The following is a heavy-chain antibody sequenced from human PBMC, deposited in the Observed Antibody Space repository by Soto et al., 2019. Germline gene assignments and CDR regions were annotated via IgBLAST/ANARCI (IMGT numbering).Heavy chain of an antibody. CDR1: GGSLSSYY. CDR3: AIEPGQYCSSTSCYEAWFDP. D-gene: IGHD2-2*01. CDR2: IYYSGST. Sequence: SATLSLTCTVSGGSLSSYYWSWIRQPPGKGLEWIGYIYYSGSTNYNPSLKSRVTISVDTSKNQFSLKLSSVTAADTAVYYCAIEPGQYCSSTSCYEAWFDPWGQGTLVTVSS. V-gene: IGHV4-59*01. J-gene: IGHJ5*02.